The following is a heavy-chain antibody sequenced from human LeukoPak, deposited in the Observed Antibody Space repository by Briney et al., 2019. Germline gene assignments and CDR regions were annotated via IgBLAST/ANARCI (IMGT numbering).Heavy chain of an antibody. CDR1: EFTFSSYW. J-gene: IGHJ3*01. D-gene: IGHD2-2*01. CDR3: AVEGVPAAIDAFDV. Sequence: GGSLRLSCAASEFTFSSYWMSWVRQAPGKGLEWVANIKQDGSVKNYVDSVRGRFTISRDNAKNSMYLQMNSLRAEDTAVYYCAVEGVPAAIDAFDVWGQGTMVTVSS. V-gene: IGHV3-7*01. CDR2: IKQDGSVK.